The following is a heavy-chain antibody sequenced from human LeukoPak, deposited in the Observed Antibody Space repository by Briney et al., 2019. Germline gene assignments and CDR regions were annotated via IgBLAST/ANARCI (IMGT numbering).Heavy chain of an antibody. V-gene: IGHV3-7*03. CDR2: IKQDGSEK. Sequence: GGSLRLSCAASGFTFSSYWMSWVRQAPGKGLEWVANIKQDGSEKYHVDSVKGRFTISRDNAKNSLYLQMNSLRAEDTAVHYCARAPLVTARLFDYWGQGTLVTVSS. D-gene: IGHD6-6*01. CDR3: ARAPLVTARLFDY. CDR1: GFTFSSYW. J-gene: IGHJ4*02.